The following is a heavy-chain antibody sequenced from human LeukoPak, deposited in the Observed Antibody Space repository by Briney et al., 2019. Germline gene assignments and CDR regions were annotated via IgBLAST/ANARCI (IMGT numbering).Heavy chain of an antibody. CDR1: GGSFSGYY. Sequence: SETLSLTCAVYGGSFSGYYWSWIRQPPGKGLEWIGEINHSGSTNYNPSLKSRVTISVGKSKNQFSLKLSSVTAADTAVYYCAGIAVAGTADYWGQGTLVTVSS. J-gene: IGHJ4*02. V-gene: IGHV4-34*01. CDR2: INHSGST. D-gene: IGHD6-19*01. CDR3: AGIAVAGTADY.